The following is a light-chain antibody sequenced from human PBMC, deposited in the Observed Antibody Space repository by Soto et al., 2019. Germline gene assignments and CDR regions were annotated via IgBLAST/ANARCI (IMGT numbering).Light chain of an antibody. CDR3: QTWGTGIQDVV. CDR2: LNSDGSH. CDR1: SGHSSYA. V-gene: IGLV4-69*01. J-gene: IGLJ2*01. Sequence: QPVLTQSPSASASLGASVKLTCTLSSGHSSYAIAWHQQQPGKGPRYLMKLNSDGSHSKGDGIPDRFSGSSSGAERYLTISSLQSEDEADYYCQTWGTGIQDVVFGGGTKLTVL.